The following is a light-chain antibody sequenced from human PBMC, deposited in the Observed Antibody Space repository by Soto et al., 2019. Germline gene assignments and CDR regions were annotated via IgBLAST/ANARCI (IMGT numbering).Light chain of an antibody. Sequence: DIQMTQSPSTLSASVGDRVTITCRASQSISSWLAWYQQKPGEAPKVLIYKASSLESGVPSRLSGSGSGTEFTLTISSLQPDDFATYYCQQYKTFWTFGQGTKVEIK. J-gene: IGKJ1*01. V-gene: IGKV1-5*03. CDR1: QSISSW. CDR3: QQYKTFWT. CDR2: KAS.